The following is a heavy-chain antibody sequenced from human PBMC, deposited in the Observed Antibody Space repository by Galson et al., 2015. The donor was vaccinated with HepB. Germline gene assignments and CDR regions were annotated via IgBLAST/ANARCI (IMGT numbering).Heavy chain of an antibody. J-gene: IGHJ4*02. D-gene: IGHD3-3*01. CDR3: ARGDYDFWSGYYHLIQAFDY. Sequence: SLRLSCAASGFTFSSYSMNWVRQAPGKGLEWVSSISSSSSYIYYADSVKGRFTISRDNAKNSLYLQMNSLRAEDTAVYYCARGDYDFWSGYYHLIQAFDYWGQGTLVTVSS. CDR2: ISSSSSYI. V-gene: IGHV3-21*01. CDR1: GFTFSSYS.